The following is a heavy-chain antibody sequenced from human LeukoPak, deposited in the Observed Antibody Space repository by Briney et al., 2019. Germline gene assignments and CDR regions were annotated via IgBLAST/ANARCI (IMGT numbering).Heavy chain of an antibody. J-gene: IGHJ4*02. CDR3: EREQQPVIVGATGYFDY. D-gene: IGHD1-26*01. CDR1: GGSISSGGYY. Sequence: SETLSLTCTVSGGSISSGGYYWSWIRQHPGKGLEWIGYIYYSGSTYYNPSLKSRVTISVDTSKNQFSLKLSSVTAADTAVYYCEREQQPVIVGATGYFDYGAKETGVTVP. CDR2: IYYSGST. V-gene: IGHV4-31*03.